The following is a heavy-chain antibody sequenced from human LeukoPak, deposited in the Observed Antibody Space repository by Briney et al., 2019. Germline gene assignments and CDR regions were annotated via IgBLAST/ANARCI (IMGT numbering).Heavy chain of an antibody. CDR3: AKEEGYYDSSGRYYYYGMDV. D-gene: IGHD3-22*01. CDR1: GFKFSSYA. CDR2: ISGSGGRT. J-gene: IGHJ6*02. Sequence: GGSLRLSCAASGFKFSSYAMSWVRQAPGKGLGWVSAISGSGGRTYYADSVKGRFTISRDNSKNTLYLHMNSLRAEDTAVYYCAKEEGYYDSSGRYYYYGMDVWGQGTTVTVSS. V-gene: IGHV3-23*01.